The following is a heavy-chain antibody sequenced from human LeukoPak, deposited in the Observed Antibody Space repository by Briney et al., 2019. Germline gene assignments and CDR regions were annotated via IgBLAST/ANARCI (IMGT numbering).Heavy chain of an antibody. CDR1: GFTFDDYA. Sequence: PGRSLRLSCAASGFTFDDYAMHWVRQAPGKGLEWVSGINWNSDSIDYADSVKGRFTISRDNAKNSLYLQMNSLRAEDTAVYYCASDELDRDAFDIWGQGTMVTVSS. CDR2: INWNSDSI. J-gene: IGHJ3*02. V-gene: IGHV3-9*01. CDR3: ASDELDRDAFDI. D-gene: IGHD1-7*01.